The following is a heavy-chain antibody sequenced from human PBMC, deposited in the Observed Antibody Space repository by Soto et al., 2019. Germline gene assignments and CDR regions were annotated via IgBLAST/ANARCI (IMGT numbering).Heavy chain of an antibody. CDR2: ISSSGSTI. CDR3: ARARTTIFGVAIKGFDY. D-gene: IGHD3-3*01. J-gene: IGHJ4*02. V-gene: IGHV3-48*03. CDR1: GFTFSSYE. Sequence: GGSLRLSCAASGFTFSSYEMNWVRQAPGKGLEWVSYISSSGSTIYYADSVKGRFTISRDNAKNSLYLQMNSLRAEDTAVYYCARARTTIFGVAIKGFDYWGQGTLVTVSS.